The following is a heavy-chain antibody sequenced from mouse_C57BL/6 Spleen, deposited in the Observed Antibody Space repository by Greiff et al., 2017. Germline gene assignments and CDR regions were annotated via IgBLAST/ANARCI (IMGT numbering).Heavy chain of an antibody. Sequence: DVQLLQSGGGLVKPGGSLKLSCAASGFTFSDYCMHWFRQAPEKGLEWVAYISSGSSTIYYADTVKGRFTISIDNAKNTRFLQMTSLRTLDTAMYYCERRVGSSLHYWGQGTTLTVSS. D-gene: IGHD6-1*01. V-gene: IGHV5-17*01. J-gene: IGHJ2*01. CDR2: ISSGSSTI. CDR3: ERRVGSSLHY. CDR1: GFTFSDYC.